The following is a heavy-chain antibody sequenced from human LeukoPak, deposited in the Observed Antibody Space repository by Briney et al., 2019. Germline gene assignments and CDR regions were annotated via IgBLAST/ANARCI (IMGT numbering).Heavy chain of an antibody. V-gene: IGHV3-7*01. CDR1: GFTFSSYL. CDR3: ARPQYYDSVYYYMDV. D-gene: IGHD3-22*01. CDR2: IKQDGSEK. Sequence: GGSLRLSCAASGFTFSSYLMSWVRQAPGKGLEWVANIKQDGSEKYYVDSVKGRFTISRDNAKNSLYLQMNSLRAEDTAVYYRARPQYYDSVYYYMDVWGKGTTVTVSS. J-gene: IGHJ6*03.